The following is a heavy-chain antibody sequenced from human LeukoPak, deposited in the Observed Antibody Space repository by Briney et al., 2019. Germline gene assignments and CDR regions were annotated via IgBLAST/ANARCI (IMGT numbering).Heavy chain of an antibody. Sequence: PAGGSLRLSCAASGFTFSDSATTWVRQAPGKGLDWVSLISFSGANSYYADSVKGRFTISRDNSKDTLFLQMNSLRAEDTAIYYCARDIQLSTWGLGTMVTVSS. J-gene: IGHJ3*01. CDR3: ARDIQLST. CDR2: ISFSGANS. D-gene: IGHD5-24*01. V-gene: IGHV3-23*01. CDR1: GFTFSDSA.